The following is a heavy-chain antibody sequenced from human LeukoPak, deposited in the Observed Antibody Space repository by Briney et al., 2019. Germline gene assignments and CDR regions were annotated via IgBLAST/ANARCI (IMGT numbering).Heavy chain of an antibody. CDR2: IGSGGSDT. CDR1: GFSFSGYA. CDR3: AKYFSTSASRNFDS. V-gene: IGHV3-23*01. J-gene: IGHJ4*02. D-gene: IGHD2-15*01. Sequence: GGSLRLSCVASGFSFSGYAMSWVRQAPGKGLEWVSAIGSGGSDTYYADSVKGRFTISRDNSKTTLYLQMNSLRAEDTALYYCAKYFSTSASRNFDSWGQGILVSVSS.